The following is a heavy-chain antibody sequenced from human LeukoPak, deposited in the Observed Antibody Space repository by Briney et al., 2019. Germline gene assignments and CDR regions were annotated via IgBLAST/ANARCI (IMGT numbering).Heavy chain of an antibody. CDR2: INSDGSST. CDR3: ARDGNYYDSSGYYSYFDY. J-gene: IGHJ4*02. CDR1: GFTFGSYG. D-gene: IGHD3-22*01. V-gene: IGHV3-74*01. Sequence: GGSLRLSCGASGFTFGSYGMTWVRQAPGKGLEWVSRINSDGSSTSYADSVKGRFTISRDNAKNTLYLQMNSLRAEDTAVYYCARDGNYYDSSGYYSYFDYWGQGTLVTVSS.